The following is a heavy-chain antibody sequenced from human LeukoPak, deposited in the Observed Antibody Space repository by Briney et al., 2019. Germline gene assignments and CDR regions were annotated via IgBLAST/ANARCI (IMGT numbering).Heavy chain of an antibody. CDR1: GFTFSSYA. CDR3: ARDSSGSAAGTFDY. V-gene: IGHV3-30*04. D-gene: IGHD6-13*01. CDR2: ISYDGSNK. Sequence: PGRSLRLSCAASGFTFSSYAMHWVRQAPGKGLEWVAVISYDGSNKYYADSVKGRFTISRDNSKNTLYLQMNSLRAEDTAVYYCARDSSGSAAGTFDYWGQGTLVTVSS. J-gene: IGHJ4*02.